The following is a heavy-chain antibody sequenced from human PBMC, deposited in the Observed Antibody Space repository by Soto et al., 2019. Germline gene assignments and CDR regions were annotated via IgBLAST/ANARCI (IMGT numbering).Heavy chain of an antibody. CDR3: ARGEVDTIFLEYGMDV. V-gene: IGHV1-46*01. D-gene: IGHD5-12*01. CDR2: INPSGGST. J-gene: IGHJ6*02. CDR1: GYTFTSYY. Sequence: GASVKVSCKASGYTFTSYYMHWVRQAPGQGLEWMGIINPSGGSTSYAQKFQGRVTMTRDTSTSTVYMELSSLRSGDTAVYYCARGEVDTIFLEYGMDVWGQGTTVTVSS.